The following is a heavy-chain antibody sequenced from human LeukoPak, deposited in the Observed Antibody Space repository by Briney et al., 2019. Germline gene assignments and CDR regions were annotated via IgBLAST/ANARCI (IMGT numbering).Heavy chain of an antibody. CDR2: ISGSGGST. CDR1: GFSFRSYW. D-gene: IGHD5-24*01. V-gene: IGHV3-23*01. CDR3: ATGRWLQFSYFDY. J-gene: IGHJ4*02. Sequence: GGSLRLSCAASGFSFRSYWMSWVRQAPGKGLEWVSAISGSGGSTYYADSVKGRFTISRDNAKNSLYLQMNSLRAEDTAVYYCATGRWLQFSYFDYWGQGTLVTVSS.